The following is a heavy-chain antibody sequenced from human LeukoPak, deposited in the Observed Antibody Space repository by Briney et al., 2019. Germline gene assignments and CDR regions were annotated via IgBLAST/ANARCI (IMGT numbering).Heavy chain of an antibody. D-gene: IGHD6-13*01. Sequence: ASVNVSCKASGYTFTSYDINWVRQATGQGLEWMRWMNPNSGNTGYAQKFQGRVTMTRNTSISTAYMELSSMRSEDTAVYYCARDRGSSWTHYYYYGMDVWGQGTTVTVSS. J-gene: IGHJ6*02. CDR2: MNPNSGNT. CDR3: ARDRGSSWTHYYYYGMDV. CDR1: GYTFTSYD. V-gene: IGHV1-8*01.